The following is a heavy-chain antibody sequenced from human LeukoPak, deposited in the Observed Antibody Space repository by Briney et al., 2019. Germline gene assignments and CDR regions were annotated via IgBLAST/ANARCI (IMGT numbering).Heavy chain of an antibody. J-gene: IGHJ4*02. Sequence: PGGSLRLSCAASGFTFSSYSMNWVRQAPGKGLEWVSSISSSSSYIYYADSVKGRFTISRDNSKNTLYLQMNSLRAEDTAVYYCAKDLRIVGASFFDYWGQGTLVTVSS. V-gene: IGHV3-21*04. CDR3: AKDLRIVGASFFDY. CDR2: ISSSSSYI. D-gene: IGHD1-26*01. CDR1: GFTFSSYS.